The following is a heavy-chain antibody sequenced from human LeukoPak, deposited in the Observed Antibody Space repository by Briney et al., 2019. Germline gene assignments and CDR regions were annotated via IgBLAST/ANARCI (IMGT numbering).Heavy chain of an antibody. V-gene: IGHV4-59*01. CDR3: AKAAGYSTIYWFDP. Sequence: PSETLSLTCTVSGGSIRSSHWSWIRQPPGKGLEFIGYIYYSGTSTYNPSLKSRVTMSVDTSNNQFSLKLNSVTAADTAVYYCAKAAGYSTIYWFDPWGQGTLVTVSS. D-gene: IGHD6-13*01. CDR1: GGSIRSSH. J-gene: IGHJ5*02. CDR2: IYYSGTS.